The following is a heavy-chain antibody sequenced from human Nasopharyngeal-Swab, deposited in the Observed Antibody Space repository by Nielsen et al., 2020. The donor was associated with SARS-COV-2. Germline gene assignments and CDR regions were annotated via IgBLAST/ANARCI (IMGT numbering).Heavy chain of an antibody. J-gene: IGHJ6*02. Sequence: ASVKVSCKASGYNFTNYYMYWVRQAPGQGLEWMGIINTNRATRNNAQRFQDRITLTRDTSTSTIYMELSRLRPEDTAIYYCARDTASGVNGRSDGMDFWGQGTAVTVSS. CDR3: ARDTASGVNGRSDGMDF. CDR1: GYNFTNYY. CDR2: INTNRATR. V-gene: IGHV1-46*01. D-gene: IGHD1-20*01.